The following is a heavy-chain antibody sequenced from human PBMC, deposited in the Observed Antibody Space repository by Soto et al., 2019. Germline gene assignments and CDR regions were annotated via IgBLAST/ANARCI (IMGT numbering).Heavy chain of an antibody. J-gene: IGHJ6*02. D-gene: IGHD1-26*01. CDR3: ATPLALGAADYYYYGMDV. CDR2: INSDGSST. Sequence: PGGSLRLSCAASGFTFSSYWMHWVRQAPGKGLVWVSRINSDGSSTSYADSVKGRFTISRDNAKNTLYLQMNSLRAEDTAVYYCATPLALGAADYYYYGMDVWGQGTTVTVSS. CDR1: GFTFSSYW. V-gene: IGHV3-74*01.